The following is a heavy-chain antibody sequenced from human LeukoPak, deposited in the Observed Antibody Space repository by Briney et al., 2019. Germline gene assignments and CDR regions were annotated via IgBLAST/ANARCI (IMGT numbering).Heavy chain of an antibody. CDR2: IYYSGST. CDR1: GGSISSYY. V-gene: IGHV4-59*08. D-gene: IGHD4-17*01. J-gene: IGHJ4*02. CDR3: ARQMPRRDDYGDYAYYFDY. Sequence: PSETLSLTCTVSGGSISSYYWSWIRQPPGKGLEWIGYIYYSGSTNYNPSLKSRVTISVDTSKNQFSLKLSSVTAADTAVYYCARQMPRRDDYGDYAYYFDYWGQGTLVTVSS.